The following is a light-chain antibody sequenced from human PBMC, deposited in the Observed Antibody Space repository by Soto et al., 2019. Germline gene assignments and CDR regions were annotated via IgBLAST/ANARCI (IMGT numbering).Light chain of an antibody. J-gene: IGKJ1*01. CDR2: GAS. V-gene: IGKV3-20*01. CDR3: QQYGSSPWT. CDR1: QSVSSSY. Sequence: EIVLTQSPGTLSLSPGERATLSCRASQSVSSSYLAWYQQKPGQAPSLLIYGASSRATGIPDRFSGSGSGTDFTLPIRRLEPEDFAVYYCQQYGSSPWTFGQGTKVEIK.